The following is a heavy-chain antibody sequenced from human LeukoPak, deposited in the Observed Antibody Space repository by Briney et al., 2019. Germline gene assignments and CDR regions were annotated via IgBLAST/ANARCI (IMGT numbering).Heavy chain of an antibody. Sequence: SGPTLVKPTQTLTLTCTFSGFSLSTRGVGVGWIRQPPGEALECLALIYWDDDKRYSPSLKSRLTITKDTSKNQVVLTMTNMDPVDTATYYCAHRPFCSTCNWFDPWGQGTLVTVSS. V-gene: IGHV2-5*02. CDR1: GFSLSTRGVG. D-gene: IGHD2-2*01. CDR3: AHRPFCSTCNWFDP. CDR2: IYWDDDK. J-gene: IGHJ5*02.